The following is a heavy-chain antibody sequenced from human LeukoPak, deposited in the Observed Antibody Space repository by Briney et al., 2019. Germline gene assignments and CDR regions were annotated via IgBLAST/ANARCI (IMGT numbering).Heavy chain of an antibody. D-gene: IGHD3-22*01. V-gene: IGHV4-59*08. CDR1: GGSISSYY. J-gene: IGHJ1*01. CDR3: ARSPATYYYDSSGYYYVYFQH. Sequence: SETLSLTCTVSGGSISSYYWSWVRQPPGKGLEWIGYIYYSGSTNYNPSLKSRVTISVDTSKNQFSLKLSSVTAADTAVYYCARSPATYYYDSSGYYYVYFQHWGQGTLVTVSS. CDR2: IYYSGST.